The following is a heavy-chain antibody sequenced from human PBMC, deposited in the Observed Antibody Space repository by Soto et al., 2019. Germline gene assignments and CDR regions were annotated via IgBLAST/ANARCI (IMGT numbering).Heavy chain of an antibody. CDR1: GGTFGRYA. D-gene: IGHD1-1*01. Sequence: AVKPCCKAWGGTFGRYARSWGLQAPGRGLEWMGGIISIFGTANYAQKFQGRVTITADESTSTAYMELSSLRSEDTAVYYCATTTNWTAGSYYYGMDVWG. CDR2: IISIFGTA. J-gene: IGHJ6*02. CDR3: ATTTNWTAGSYYYGMDV. V-gene: IGHV1-69*13.